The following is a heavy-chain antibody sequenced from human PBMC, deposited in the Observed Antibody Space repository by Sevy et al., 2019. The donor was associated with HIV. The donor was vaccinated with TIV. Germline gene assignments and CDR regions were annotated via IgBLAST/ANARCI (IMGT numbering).Heavy chain of an antibody. CDR3: CTEGNVLLAEGWGHWFDP. J-gene: IGHJ5*02. D-gene: IGHD2-8*01. CDR1: GFTFNNAW. CDR2: IKNKPDGGTT. Sequence: GGSLRLSCAASGFTFNNAWMSWVRQAPGKGLEWIGRIKNKPDGGTTDYAAPVKCRFTISRDESKNTLYLQMNSLKTEDTAVYYCCTEGNVLLAEGWGHWFDPWGQGTLVTVSS. V-gene: IGHV3-15*01.